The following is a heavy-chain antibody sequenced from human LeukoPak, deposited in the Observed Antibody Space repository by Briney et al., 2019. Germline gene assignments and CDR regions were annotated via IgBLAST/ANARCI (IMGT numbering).Heavy chain of an antibody. CDR1: GFTFSSYA. J-gene: IGHJ4*02. V-gene: IGHV3-30-3*01. Sequence: GGSLRLSCAASGFTFSSYAMHWVRQAPGKGLEWVAVISYDGSNKYYADSVKGRFTISRDNSKNTLYLQMNSLRAEDTAVYYCARASTGEKGGWGQGTLVTVSS. CDR2: ISYDGSNK. CDR3: ARASTGEKGG. D-gene: IGHD7-27*01.